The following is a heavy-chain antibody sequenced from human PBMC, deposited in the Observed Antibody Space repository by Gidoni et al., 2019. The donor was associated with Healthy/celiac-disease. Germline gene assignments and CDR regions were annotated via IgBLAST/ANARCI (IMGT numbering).Heavy chain of an antibody. CDR2: ITSSSIYT. CDR3: ARLSYSSSFDY. D-gene: IGHD6-13*01. Sequence: QVQLVESGGGLVKPGGSLRLPCAAPGFTFSDYYMSWIRQAPGKGLECISYITSSSIYTNYADSVKGRFTISRDNAKNSLFLQMNSLRAEDTAVYYCARLSYSSSFDYWGQGTLVTVSS. J-gene: IGHJ4*02. CDR1: GFTFSDYY. V-gene: IGHV3-11*05.